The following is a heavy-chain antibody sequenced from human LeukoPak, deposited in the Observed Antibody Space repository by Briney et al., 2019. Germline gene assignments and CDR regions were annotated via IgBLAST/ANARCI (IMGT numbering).Heavy chain of an antibody. CDR3: APYGSGSYGVYYFDY. CDR1: GGSISSSSYY. J-gene: IGHJ4*02. D-gene: IGHD3-10*01. CDR2: IYYSGST. V-gene: IGHV4-39*07. Sequence: PSETLSLTCTVSGGSISSSSYYWGWIRQPPGKGLEWIGSIYYSGSTYYNPSLKSRVTISVDTSKNQFSLKLSSVTAADTVVYYCAPYGSGSYGVYYFDYWGQGTLVTVSS.